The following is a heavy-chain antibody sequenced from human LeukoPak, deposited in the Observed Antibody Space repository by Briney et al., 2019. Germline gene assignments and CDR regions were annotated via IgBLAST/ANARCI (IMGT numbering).Heavy chain of an antibody. D-gene: IGHD3-3*01. CDR1: GYSFTDYY. CDR2: INPNSGGT. CDR3: ARDLRYYDFWSGSPDWFDP. J-gene: IGHJ5*02. Sequence: ASVKVSCKTSGYSFTDYYMHWVRQAPGQGLEWMGWINPNSGGTNFAQRFQDRVTMTRDMSISTAYMELSRLRSDDTAVYYCARDLRYYDFWSGSPDWFDPWGQGTLVTVSS. V-gene: IGHV1-2*02.